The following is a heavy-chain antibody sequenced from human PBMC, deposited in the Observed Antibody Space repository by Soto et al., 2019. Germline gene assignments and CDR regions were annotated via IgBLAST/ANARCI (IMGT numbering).Heavy chain of an antibody. CDR3: AKEVVAAAYVETSPFDL. J-gene: IGHJ4*02. D-gene: IGHD3-22*01. CDR1: GFTVSSNY. Sequence: GGSLRLSCAASGFTVSSNYMSWVRQAPGKGLEWVSVIYSGGSTYYADSVKGRFTISRHNSKNTLYLQMNSLRAEDTAVYYCAKEVVAAAYVETSPFDLWGQGTLVTVSS. CDR2: IYSGGST. V-gene: IGHV3-53*04.